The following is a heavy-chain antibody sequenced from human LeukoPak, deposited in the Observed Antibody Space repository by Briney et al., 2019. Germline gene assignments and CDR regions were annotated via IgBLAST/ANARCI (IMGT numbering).Heavy chain of an antibody. CDR2: IMPMLDTA. Sequence: ASVKVSCKASGGTFSSYDISWVRQAPGQGLEWMGGIMPMLDTANYAQKFQGRVTITADKSTSTAYMELSSLRSEDTAVYYCASGRTDIIVVPATLRSYYFDYWGQGTLVTVSS. CDR3: ASGRTDIIVVPATLRSYYFDY. D-gene: IGHD2-2*01. V-gene: IGHV1-69*06. J-gene: IGHJ4*02. CDR1: GGTFSSYD.